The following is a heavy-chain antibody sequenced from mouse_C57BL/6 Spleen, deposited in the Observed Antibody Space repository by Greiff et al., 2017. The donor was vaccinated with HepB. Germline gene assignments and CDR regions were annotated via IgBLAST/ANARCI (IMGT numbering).Heavy chain of an antibody. CDR3: VRQGYDGYLYWYFDV. Sequence: EVKLMESGGGLVQPKGSLKLSCAASGFSFNTYAMNWVRQAPVKGLEWVARIRSKSNNYATYYADSVKDRFTISRDDSESMLYLQMNNLKTEDTAMYYCVRQGYDGYLYWYFDVWGTGTTVTVSS. J-gene: IGHJ1*03. CDR1: GFSFNTYA. V-gene: IGHV10-1*01. D-gene: IGHD2-3*01. CDR2: IRSKSNNYAT.